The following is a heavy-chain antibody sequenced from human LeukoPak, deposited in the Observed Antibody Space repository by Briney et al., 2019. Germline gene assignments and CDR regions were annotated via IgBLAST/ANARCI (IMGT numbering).Heavy chain of an antibody. CDR2: ISAGNGNT. V-gene: IGHV1-3*01. CDR1: GYTFTSYA. J-gene: IGHJ4*02. D-gene: IGHD6-6*01. CDR3: ARGAFDRLEYSSYRSFDY. Sequence: GASVKVSCKASGYTFTSYAIHWVRQAPGQRLEWMGWISAGNGNTKYSQNFQGRVTFISNTSATTAFMELSSLRSEDAAVYYCARGAFDRLEYSSYRSFDYWGQGTLVTVSS.